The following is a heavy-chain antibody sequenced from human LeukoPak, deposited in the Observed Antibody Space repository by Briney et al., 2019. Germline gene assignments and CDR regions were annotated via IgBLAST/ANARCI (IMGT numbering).Heavy chain of an antibody. J-gene: IGHJ4*02. Sequence: SVKVSCKASGFTFTSSAVQWVRQARGQRLKWIGWIVVGSGNTNYAQKFQERVTITRDMSTSTAYTELSSLRSEDTAVYYCAAVTLGGWLPAYLHDYWGQGTLVTVSS. CDR1: GFTFTSSA. V-gene: IGHV1-58*01. CDR2: IVVGSGNT. D-gene: IGHD5-12*01. CDR3: AAVTLGGWLPAYLHDY.